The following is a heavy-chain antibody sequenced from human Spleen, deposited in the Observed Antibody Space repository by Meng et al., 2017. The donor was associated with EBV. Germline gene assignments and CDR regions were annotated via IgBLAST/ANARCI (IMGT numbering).Heavy chain of an antibody. V-gene: IGHV6-1*01. D-gene: IGHD2-15*01. Sequence: QVQLQPSGPGPVKPSQTLSPTCAVSGDSVSNINGGWNWIRQSPSRGLEWLGRTYYRSKWYNDYAVSVKGRITINPDATKNQVSLQLNSVTPEDTAVYYCARQACSDILCYETFDFWGQGILVTVSS. CDR1: GDSVSNINGG. CDR2: TYYRSKWYN. J-gene: IGHJ4*02. CDR3: ARQACSDILCYETFDF.